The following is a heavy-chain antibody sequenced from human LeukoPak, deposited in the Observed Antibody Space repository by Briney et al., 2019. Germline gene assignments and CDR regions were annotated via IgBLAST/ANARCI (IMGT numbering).Heavy chain of an antibody. D-gene: IGHD3-10*01. V-gene: IGHV4-34*01. CDR1: GGSFSGYY. CDR2: INHSGST. CDR3: ARGRPNYYGSGSYTFPFDY. Sequence: SETLSLTCAVYGGSFSGYYWSWIRQPPGKGLEWIGEINHSGSTNYNPSLKSRVPISVDTSKNQFSLKLSSVTAADTAVYYCARGRPNYYGSGSYTFPFDYWGQGTLVTVSS. J-gene: IGHJ4*02.